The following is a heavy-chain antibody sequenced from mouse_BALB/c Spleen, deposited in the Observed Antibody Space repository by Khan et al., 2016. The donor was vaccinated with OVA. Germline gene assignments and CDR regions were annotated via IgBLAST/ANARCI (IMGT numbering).Heavy chain of an antibody. CDR2: INTYTGEP. CDR1: GYTFTIYG. J-gene: IGHJ4*01. V-gene: IGHV9-3-1*01. D-gene: IGHD2-14*01. Sequence: QIQLVQSGPELKKPGETVKISCKASGYTFTIYGMNWVRQAPGKGLKWMGWINTYTGEPTYADDFKGRFAFSLETSASTAFLQINNLKNEDTATYFCARVGYNGTMDYWGQGTLVTVSS. CDR3: ARVGYNGTMDY.